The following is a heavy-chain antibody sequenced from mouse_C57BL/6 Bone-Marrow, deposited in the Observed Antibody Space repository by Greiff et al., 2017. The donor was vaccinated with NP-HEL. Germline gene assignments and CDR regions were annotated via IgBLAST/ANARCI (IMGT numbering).Heavy chain of an antibody. CDR3: ARTPITTVVAPDY. J-gene: IGHJ2*01. CDR2: IYPRSGNT. V-gene: IGHV1-81*01. Sequence: QVQLKESGAELARPGASVKLSCKASGYTFTSYGISWVKQRTGQGLEWIGEIYPRSGNTSYNEKFKGKATLTADKSSSTAYMELRSLTSEDSAVYFCARTPITTVVAPDYWGQGTTLTVSS. CDR1: GYTFTSYG. D-gene: IGHD1-1*01.